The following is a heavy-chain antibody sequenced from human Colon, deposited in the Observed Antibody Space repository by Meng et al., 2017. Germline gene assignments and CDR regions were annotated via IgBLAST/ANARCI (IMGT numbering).Heavy chain of an antibody. CDR1: GGSISSYY. V-gene: IGHV4-59*01. CDR2: INDSGST. CDR3: ERDIYYGSGRSDAFDI. Sequence: SETLSLTCPVSGGSISSYYWSWIRQPPGKGLEGIGYINDSGSTNYNPSLKSRVTRSVDTPKNQFSLKLSSVTAADTEVYYCERDIYYGSGRSDAFDIWGQGTMVTVSS. J-gene: IGHJ3*02. D-gene: IGHD3-10*01.